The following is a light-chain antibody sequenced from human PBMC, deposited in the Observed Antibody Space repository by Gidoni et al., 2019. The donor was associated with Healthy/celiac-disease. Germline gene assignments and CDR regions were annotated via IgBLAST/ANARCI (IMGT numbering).Light chain of an antibody. CDR3: QVWDSSSDHVV. CDR1: NIGSKS. Sequence: SYVLTQPPSVSVAPGQTARITCGGNNIGSKSVHWYQPKPGQAPVLVVYDVSDRPSGIPERFSGSNSGNTATLTISRVEAGDEADYYCQVWDSSSDHVVFGGGTKLTVL. V-gene: IGLV3-21*02. J-gene: IGLJ2*01. CDR2: DVS.